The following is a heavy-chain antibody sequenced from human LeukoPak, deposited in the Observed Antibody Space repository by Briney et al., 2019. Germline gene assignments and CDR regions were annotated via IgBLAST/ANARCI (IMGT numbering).Heavy chain of an antibody. D-gene: IGHD1-1*01. Sequence: SSVTVSCKASGCTFSSYAISWVRPAAGQGLEWMGGIISIFGTANFAQKFQGRVTITADESTSTAYMDLSSLTSEDTAVYYCARAQPGTRARRPSDYWGQGTLVTVYS. V-gene: IGHV1-69*01. CDR3: ARAQPGTRARRPSDY. J-gene: IGHJ4*02. CDR1: GCTFSSYA. CDR2: IISIFGTA.